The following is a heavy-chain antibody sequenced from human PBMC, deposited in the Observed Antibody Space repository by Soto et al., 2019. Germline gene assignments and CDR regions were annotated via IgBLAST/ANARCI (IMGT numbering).Heavy chain of an antibody. CDR3: ARERSYHMDV. D-gene: IGHD2-2*01. J-gene: IGHJ6*02. CDR2: MNPNSGNT. Sequence: QVQLAQSGAEVKKPGASVKVSCKASGYSFTSYDINWVRQATGQGLEWMGWMNPNSGNTGYAQKCQGRGTMTRNTSISTAYMELSSLRSEDTAVYYCARERSYHMDVWGQGTTVTVSS. V-gene: IGHV1-8*01. CDR1: GYSFTSYD.